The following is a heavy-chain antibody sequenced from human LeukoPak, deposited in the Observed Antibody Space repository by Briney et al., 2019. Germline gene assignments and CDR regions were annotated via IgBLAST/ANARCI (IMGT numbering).Heavy chain of an antibody. CDR1: GGSISSSSYY. CDR2: IYYSGST. D-gene: IGHD5-18*01. Sequence: PSDTLSLTCTVSGGSISSSSYYWGWIRQPPGKGLEWIGSIYYSGSTYYKPSLKSRVTISVDTSKNQFSLKLSSVTAADTAGYYCASTVDTAMVLDYWGQGTLVSVSS. CDR3: ASTVDTAMVLDY. J-gene: IGHJ4*02. V-gene: IGHV4-39*01.